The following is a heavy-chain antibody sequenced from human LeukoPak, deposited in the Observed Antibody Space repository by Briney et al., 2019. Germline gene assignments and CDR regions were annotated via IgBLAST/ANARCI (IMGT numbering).Heavy chain of an antibody. J-gene: IGHJ5*02. CDR1: GGSFSIYY. CDR3: ARVRNLYSGSYFWFDP. Sequence: SETLSLTCTVSGGSFSIYYWSWIRQPAGKGLEGIGRIYTSGNTYYNPSLKSRVTMSVDTSKNQFSLNLSSVTAADTAVYYCARVRNLYSGSYFWFDPWGQGTLVTVSS. D-gene: IGHD1-26*01. V-gene: IGHV4-4*07. CDR2: IYTSGNT.